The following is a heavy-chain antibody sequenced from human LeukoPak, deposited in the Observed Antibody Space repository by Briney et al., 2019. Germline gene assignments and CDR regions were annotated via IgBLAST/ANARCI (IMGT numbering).Heavy chain of an antibody. CDR2: IYYSGST. V-gene: IGHV4-59*08. D-gene: IGHD3-22*01. J-gene: IGHJ4*02. Sequence: SETLSLTCAVSGGSISSYYWSWIRQPPGKGLEWIGYIYYSGSTNYNPSLKSRVTISVDTSKNQFSLKLSSVTAADTAVYYCARRKLYDSSGALDYWGQGTLVTVSS. CDR3: ARRKLYDSSGALDY. CDR1: GGSISSYY.